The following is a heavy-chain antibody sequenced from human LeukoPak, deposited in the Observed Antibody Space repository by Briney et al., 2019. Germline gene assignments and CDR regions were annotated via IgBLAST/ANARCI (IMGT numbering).Heavy chain of an antibody. CDR1: GFTFSSYA. V-gene: IGHV3-74*01. Sequence: GGSLRLSCAASGFTFSSYAMHWVRQASGKGLLWVSRINSDGSTTSYADSVKGRFTISRDNAKNTVYLQMNSLRVEDTAVYYCSRDLTAWGQGILVTVSS. CDR3: SRDLTA. CDR2: INSDGSTT. J-gene: IGHJ5*02.